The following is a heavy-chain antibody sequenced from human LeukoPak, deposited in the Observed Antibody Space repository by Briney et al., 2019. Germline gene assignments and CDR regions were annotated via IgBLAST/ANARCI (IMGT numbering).Heavy chain of an antibody. J-gene: IGHJ5*02. V-gene: IGHV4-34*01. Sequence: SETLSLTCAVYGGSFSGDYWSWIRQPPGKGLEWIGEINHSGSTNYNPSLKSRVTISVDTSKNQFSLKLSSVTAADTAVYYCANRFVVVPAAIFTSAGSWFDPWGQGTLVTVSS. CDR2: INHSGST. CDR1: GGSFSGDY. D-gene: IGHD2-2*01. CDR3: ANRFVVVPAAIFTSAGSWFDP.